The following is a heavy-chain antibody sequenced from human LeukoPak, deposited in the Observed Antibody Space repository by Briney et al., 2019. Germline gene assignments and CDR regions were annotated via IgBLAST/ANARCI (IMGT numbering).Heavy chain of an antibody. D-gene: IGHD5-18*01. CDR1: GGSISSYY. CDR3: ARVQSEYTHGFAFDI. V-gene: IGHV4-59*01. J-gene: IGHJ3*02. CDR2: IYYSGST. Sequence: SETLSLTCTVSGGSISSYYWSWIRQPPGKGLEWIGYIYYSGSTNYNPSLKSRVTTSVDTSKNQFSLKLTSVTAADTAVYYCARVQSEYTHGFAFDIWGQGTMVTVSS.